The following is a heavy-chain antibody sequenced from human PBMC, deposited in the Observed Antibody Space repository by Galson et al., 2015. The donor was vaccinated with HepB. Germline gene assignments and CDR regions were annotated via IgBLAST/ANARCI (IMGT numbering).Heavy chain of an antibody. CDR1: GFTISSHG. CDR3: ARDLRVYSSGWIDS. D-gene: IGHD6-19*01. J-gene: IGHJ4*02. V-gene: IGHV3-23*01. Sequence: SLRLSCAASGFTISSHGMSWVRQAPGKGLEWVSAISGSSGGTYYADSVKGRFTISRDSSKNTLYLQMNSLRAEDTAVYYCARDLRVYSSGWIDSWGQGTLVTVSS. CDR2: ISGSSGGT.